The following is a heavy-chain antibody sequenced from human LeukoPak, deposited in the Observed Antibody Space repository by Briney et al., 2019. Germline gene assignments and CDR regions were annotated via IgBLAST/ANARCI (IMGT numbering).Heavy chain of an antibody. V-gene: IGHV3-74*01. J-gene: IGHJ4*02. CDR3: ARGSGIITGIDE. D-gene: IGHD6-25*01. CDR2: IKDDGSHT. CDR1: GFTFSSHW. Sequence: GGSLRLSCAASGFTFSSHWMHWVRQAPGKGLVWVSRIKDDGSHTNYADSVKGRFTISRDNAKNTLSLQMNSLKAEDTAVYYCARGSGIITGIDEWGQGTLVTVSS.